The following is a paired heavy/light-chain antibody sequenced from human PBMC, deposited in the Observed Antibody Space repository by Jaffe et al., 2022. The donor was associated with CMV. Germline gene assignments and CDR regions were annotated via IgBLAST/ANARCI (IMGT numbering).Light chain of an antibody. J-gene: IGLJ3*02. CDR3: QVWDSFSDWV. V-gene: IGLV3-21*04. CDR1: NIGSNS. Sequence: SYVLTQPPSVSVAPGKTARITCGGNNIGSNSVHWYQQRPGQAPLLVIYYDSARPSGIPERFSGSKSGNTATLTISRVEAGDEADYSCQVWDSFSDWVFGGGTQLTVL. CDR2: YDS.
Heavy chain of an antibody. CDR2: IFPNDEK. CDR3: ARMTGDSSSGSYFHYFYYMDV. CDR1: GFSLSTDRMG. D-gene: IGHD6-13*01. Sequence: QVTLKESGPVLVKPTETLTLTCTVSGFSLSTDRMGVSWIRQPPGKALEWLAHIFPNDEKSYRTSLKSRLTISKDTSRNQVVLTMTNVDPVDTATYYCARMTGDSSSGSYFHYFYYMDVWGKGTTVTVSS. J-gene: IGHJ6*03. V-gene: IGHV2-26*02.